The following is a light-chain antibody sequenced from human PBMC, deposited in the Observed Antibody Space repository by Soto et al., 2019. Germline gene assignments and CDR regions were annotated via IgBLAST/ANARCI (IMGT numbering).Light chain of an antibody. CDR3: QQYNNWPPLT. V-gene: IGKV3-15*01. CDR1: QSVSSS. Sequence: EIVMTQSPATLSVSPGERATLSCRASQSVSSSLAWYQQKPGQAPRLLIYGASTRATGIPARFSGSGSGTAFTLTIISLQSEDFSVNYCQQYNNWPPLTFGGGTKVEIK. CDR2: GAS. J-gene: IGKJ4*02.